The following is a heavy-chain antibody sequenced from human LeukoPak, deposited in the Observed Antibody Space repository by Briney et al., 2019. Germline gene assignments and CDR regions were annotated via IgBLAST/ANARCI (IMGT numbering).Heavy chain of an antibody. CDR1: GYTFTSYG. Sequence: GASVKVSCKASGYTFTSYGISWVRQAPGQGLEWMGWISAYNGNTNYAQKLQGRVTMTTDTSTSTAYMELGSLRSDDTAVYYCARGDILTGYYNVDFDYWGQGTLVTVSS. J-gene: IGHJ4*02. V-gene: IGHV1-18*01. CDR3: ARGDILTGYYNVDFDY. CDR2: ISAYNGNT. D-gene: IGHD3-9*01.